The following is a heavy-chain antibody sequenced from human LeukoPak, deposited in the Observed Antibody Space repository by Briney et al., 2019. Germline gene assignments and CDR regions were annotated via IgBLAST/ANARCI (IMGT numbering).Heavy chain of an antibody. CDR1: GFTFSSYA. CDR3: ARDCQSRGYYQESYFDY. Sequence: GGSLRLSCAASGFTFSSYAMHWVRQAPGKGLEWVAVISYDGSNKYYADSVKGRFTISRDNSKNTLYLQMNSLRAEDTAVYYCARDCQSRGYYQESYFDYWGQGTLVTVSS. J-gene: IGHJ4*02. V-gene: IGHV3-30-3*01. D-gene: IGHD3-22*01. CDR2: ISYDGSNK.